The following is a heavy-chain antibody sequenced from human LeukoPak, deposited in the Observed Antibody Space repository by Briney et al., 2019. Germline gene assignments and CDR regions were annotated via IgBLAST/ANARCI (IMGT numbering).Heavy chain of an antibody. J-gene: IGHJ4*02. Sequence: GGSLRLSCAASGFTFSSYAMSWVRQAPGKGLEWVSAISGSGGSTYYADSVKGRFTISRDNSKNTLYLQMNSLRAEDTAVYYCAKPIVGGSWNEHDYWGQGTLVTVSS. CDR3: AKPIVGGSWNEHDY. CDR2: ISGSGGST. V-gene: IGHV3-23*01. CDR1: GFTFSSYA. D-gene: IGHD1-1*01.